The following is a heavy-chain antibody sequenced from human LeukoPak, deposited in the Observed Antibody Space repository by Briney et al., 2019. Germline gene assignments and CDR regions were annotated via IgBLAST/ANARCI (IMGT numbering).Heavy chain of an antibody. CDR1: GYTFTGYY. CDR3: ARSHSYYCSSTSCPLDY. Sequence: ASVKVSCKASGYTFTGYYMHWVRRAPGQGLEWMGWINPNSGGTNYAQKFQGRVTMTRDTSISTAYMELSRLRSDDTAVYYCARSHSYYCSSTSCPLDYWGQGTLVTVSS. V-gene: IGHV1-2*02. D-gene: IGHD2-2*01. J-gene: IGHJ4*02. CDR2: INPNSGGT.